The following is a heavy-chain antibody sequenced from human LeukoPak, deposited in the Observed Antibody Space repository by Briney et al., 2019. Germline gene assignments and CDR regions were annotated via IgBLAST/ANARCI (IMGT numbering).Heavy chain of an antibody. J-gene: IGHJ6*03. CDR2: IRNSGNTI. V-gene: IGHV3-48*01. CDR1: GFTLSSYN. CDR3: ASKSEGSGSNFYYYYYYMDV. Sequence: PGGSLRLSCAVSGFTLSSYNMNWVRQAPGKGLEWVSYIRNSGNTIYYADSVKGRFTISRDPAKNSLYLQMNSLRAEDTAVYYCASKSEGSGSNFYYYYYYMDVWGKGTTVTVSS. D-gene: IGHD3-10*01.